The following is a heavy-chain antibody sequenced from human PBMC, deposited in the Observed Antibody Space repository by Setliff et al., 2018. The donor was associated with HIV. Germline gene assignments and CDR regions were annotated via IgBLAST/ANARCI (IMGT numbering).Heavy chain of an antibody. D-gene: IGHD2-15*01. V-gene: IGHV4-38-2*02. J-gene: IGHJ6*02. CDR1: GYPISSGYY. CDR3: ARDLQYRYCSGDGCDSLDGDV. CDR2: IYHSGTT. Sequence: SETLSLTCTVSGYPISSGYYWGWIRQPPGKGLEWIGSIYHSGTTYYNPSLKSRVTISVDTSKNQFSLKLSSATAADTAVYYCARDLQYRYCSGDGCDSLDGDVWGQGTAVTVSS.